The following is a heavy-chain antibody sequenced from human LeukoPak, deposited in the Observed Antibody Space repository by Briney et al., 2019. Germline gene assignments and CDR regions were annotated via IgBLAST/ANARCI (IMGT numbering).Heavy chain of an antibody. CDR2: IYAYGST. J-gene: IGHJ4*02. V-gene: IGHV3-66*01. CDR3: ARAIAVSGEYFDY. D-gene: IGHD6-19*01. Sequence: PGGSLRLSCAASGFTVSGNYMSWVRQAPGKGLEWVSVIYAYGSTYYADSVKGRFTISRVNSNNMLYLQMNSLRAEDTAVYFCARAIAVSGEYFDYWGQGTLVTVSS. CDR1: GFTVSGNY.